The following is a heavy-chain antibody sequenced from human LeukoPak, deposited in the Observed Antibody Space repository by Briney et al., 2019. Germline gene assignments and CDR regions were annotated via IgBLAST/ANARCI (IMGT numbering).Heavy chain of an antibody. CDR1: GVSISSYY. D-gene: IGHD6-13*01. Sequence: SEALSLTCTVSGVSISSYYWSWIRQPPGKGLEWIGYIYYSGSTNYNPSLKSRVTISLDTSKDQFSLKLSSVTAADTAVYYCARHDGSSWYYAFDVWGQGTMVTVSS. J-gene: IGHJ3*01. CDR2: IYYSGST. CDR3: ARHDGSSWYYAFDV. V-gene: IGHV4-59*08.